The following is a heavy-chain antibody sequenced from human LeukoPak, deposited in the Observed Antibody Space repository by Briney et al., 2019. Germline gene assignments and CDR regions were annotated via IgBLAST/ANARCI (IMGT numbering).Heavy chain of an antibody. J-gene: IGHJ4*02. CDR1: GGSISSGGYY. CDR2: IYTSGST. D-gene: IGHD6-19*01. CDR3: ARDNGKSSGWYGVDY. Sequence: SETLSLTCTVSGGSISSGGYYWRWIRQPAGKGLEWIGRIYTSGSTNYNPSLKIRVTISVDTSKNQFSLKLSSVTAADTAVYYCARDNGKSSGWYGVDYWGQGTLVTVSS. V-gene: IGHV4-61*02.